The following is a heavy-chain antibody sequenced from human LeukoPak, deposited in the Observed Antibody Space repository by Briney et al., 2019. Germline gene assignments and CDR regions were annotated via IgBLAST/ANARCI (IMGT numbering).Heavy chain of an antibody. J-gene: IGHJ4*02. Sequence: HRASLRVSCKASGDTFSSYYMSWVRQATGQGLEWIGRINRRGCCTSYGQEWQGSVSMTKQTPVRTVYMGLSSLRTDNTAVYNCARAGRYSSGSDYWGQGTPVTVSS. CDR3: ARAGRYSSGSDY. CDR2: INRRGCCT. D-gene: IGHD6-25*01. V-gene: IGHV1-46*04. CDR1: GDTFSSYY.